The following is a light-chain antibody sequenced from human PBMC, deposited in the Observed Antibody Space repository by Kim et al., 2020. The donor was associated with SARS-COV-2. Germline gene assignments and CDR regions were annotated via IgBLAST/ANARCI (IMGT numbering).Light chain of an antibody. V-gene: IGLV6-57*03. CDR1: AGSVDHHY. J-gene: IGLJ2*01. CDR3: QSYNRDNVI. CDR2: EDD. Sequence: GEPETSSRTPSAGSVDHHYLQWYQQRPSVVPTTVLYEDDQRPSGVSDRFSGSSDNSSNSASLTISGLRTEDEADYYCQSYNRDNVIFGGGTQLTVL.